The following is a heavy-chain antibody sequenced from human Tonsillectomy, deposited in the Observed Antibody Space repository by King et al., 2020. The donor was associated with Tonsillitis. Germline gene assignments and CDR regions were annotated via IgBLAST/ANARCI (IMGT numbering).Heavy chain of an antibody. V-gene: IGHV1-2*02. CDR3: AREFGDYGGNWFDP. CDR2: INPNSGGT. CDR1: GYTFTGHY. J-gene: IGHJ5*02. D-gene: IGHD4-17*01. Sequence: QWQLVQSGAEVKKPGASVKVSCKASGYTFTGHYMHLVRQAPGQGLEWMGWINPNSGGTNYAQKFQGRVTMTRDTSISTAYMELSRLRSDDTAIYYCAREFGDYGGNWFDPWGQGTLVTVSS.